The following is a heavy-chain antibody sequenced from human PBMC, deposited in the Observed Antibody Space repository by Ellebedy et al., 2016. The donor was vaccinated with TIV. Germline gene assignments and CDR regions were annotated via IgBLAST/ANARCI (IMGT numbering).Heavy chain of an antibody. D-gene: IGHD1-26*01. CDR3: ARASPRRGSYVWDY. V-gene: IGHV3-11*01. CDR2: ISSSGNTI. Sequence: GESLKISCAASGFTFSDYYMSWIRRAPGKGLEWVSYISSSGNTIYYADSVKGRFTISRDNAKNSLYLQMNSLRAEDTAVYYCARASPRRGSYVWDYWGQGTLVTVSS. J-gene: IGHJ4*02. CDR1: GFTFSDYY.